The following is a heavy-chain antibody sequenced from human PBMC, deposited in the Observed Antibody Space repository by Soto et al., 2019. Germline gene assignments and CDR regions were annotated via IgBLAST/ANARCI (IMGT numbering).Heavy chain of an antibody. CDR1: GGPFSNYA. CDR2: IIPIFGPA. J-gene: IGHJ6*02. Sequence: SVKVSCKASGGPFSNYAIIWVRQARGQGLEWLGGIIPIFGPANYAQKFQGRVTISADESTTTSYMELSSLRSDGTAVYYCARGGEILVAKAAKTDYYYGLDVWGQRTTVTVSS. CDR3: ARGGEILVAKAAKTDYYYGLDV. V-gene: IGHV1-69*01. D-gene: IGHD2-2*01.